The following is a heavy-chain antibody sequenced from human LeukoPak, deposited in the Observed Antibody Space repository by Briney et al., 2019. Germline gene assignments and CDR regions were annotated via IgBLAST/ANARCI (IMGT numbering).Heavy chain of an antibody. V-gene: IGHV4-34*01. Sequence: SETLSLTCAVYGGSFSGYYWSWIRQPPGKGLEWIGEINHSGSTNYNPSLKSRVTISVDTSKNQFSLKLSSVTAADTAVYYCASTSGYCSGGNCYSAFDYWGQGTLVTVSS. CDR2: INHSGST. CDR3: ASTSGYCSGGNCYSAFDY. CDR1: GGSFSGYY. D-gene: IGHD2-15*01. J-gene: IGHJ4*02.